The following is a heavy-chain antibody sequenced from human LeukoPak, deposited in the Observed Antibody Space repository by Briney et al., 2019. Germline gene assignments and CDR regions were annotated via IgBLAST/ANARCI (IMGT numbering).Heavy chain of an antibody. J-gene: IGHJ4*02. CDR1: GFTFSTYS. V-gene: IGHV3-21*01. CDR2: ISSSSSYI. Sequence: GGSLRLSCAASGFTFSTYSMNWVRQAPGQGLEWVSSISSSSSYIYYADSLKGRFTISRDNAKNSLYLQMNSLRAEDTAVYYCAKVRYSSGQFFGYWGQGTLGTVSS. CDR3: AKVRYSSGQFFGY. D-gene: IGHD6-19*01.